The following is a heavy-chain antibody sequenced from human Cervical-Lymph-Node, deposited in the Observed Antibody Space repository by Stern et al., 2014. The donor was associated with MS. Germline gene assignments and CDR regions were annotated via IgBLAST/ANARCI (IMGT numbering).Heavy chain of an antibody. D-gene: IGHD5-12*01. CDR1: GYTFTVYD. J-gene: IGHJ5*01. V-gene: IGHV1-2*04. CDR3: ARVGGSGYYPYNWFDS. CDR2: IKPNSGGT. Sequence: QVQLVQSGAEVKKPGASVKGSCKASGYTFTVYDIHWVRQAPGQGLEWMGWIKPNSGGTSYEQRFQGWVTMTRDTSISTAYMELNRLRPDDTAVYYCARVGGSGYYPYNWFDSWGQGTLVTVSS.